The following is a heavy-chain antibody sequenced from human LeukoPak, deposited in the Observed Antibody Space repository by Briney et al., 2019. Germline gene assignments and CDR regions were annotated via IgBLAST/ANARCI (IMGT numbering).Heavy chain of an antibody. Sequence: GGSLRLSCAASGFTFSSYAMSWVHQTPGKGLEWVSAVSGSGGSTDYADSVKGRFTISRDNSKNTLYLQMNSLRAEDTALYYCAKQRGAVRGALDVWGQGTTVTVSS. CDR1: GFTFSSYA. D-gene: IGHD3-10*01. J-gene: IGHJ6*02. CDR3: AKQRGAVRGALDV. CDR2: VSGSGGST. V-gene: IGHV3-23*01.